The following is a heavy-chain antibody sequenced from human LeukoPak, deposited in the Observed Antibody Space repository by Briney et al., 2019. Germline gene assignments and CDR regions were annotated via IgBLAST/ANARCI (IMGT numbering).Heavy chain of an antibody. CDR3: ARAPRRGTSIYYYYYMDV. Sequence: SVKVSCKASGGTFSSYAISWVRQAPGQGLEWMGGIIPIFGTANYAQKFQGRVTITTDESTSTAYMELSSLRSEDTAVYYCARAPRRGTSIYYYYYMDVWGKGTTVTVSS. V-gene: IGHV1-69*05. CDR2: IIPIFGTA. J-gene: IGHJ6*03. D-gene: IGHD1-14*01. CDR1: GGTFSSYA.